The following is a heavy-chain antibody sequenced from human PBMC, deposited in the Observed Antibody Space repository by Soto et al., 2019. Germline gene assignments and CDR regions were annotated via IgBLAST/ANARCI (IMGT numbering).Heavy chain of an antibody. J-gene: IGHJ6*02. Sequence: PGGSLRLSCAASGFTFSSYAMHWVRQAPGKGLEWVAVISYDGSNKYYADSVKGRFTISRDNSKNTLYLQMNSLRAEDTAVYYCARAPRNYSSGWYEFPAIYYYYGMDVWGQGTTVTVSS. CDR3: ARAPRNYSSGWYEFPAIYYYYGMDV. D-gene: IGHD6-19*01. CDR1: GFTFSSYA. CDR2: ISYDGSNK. V-gene: IGHV3-30-3*01.